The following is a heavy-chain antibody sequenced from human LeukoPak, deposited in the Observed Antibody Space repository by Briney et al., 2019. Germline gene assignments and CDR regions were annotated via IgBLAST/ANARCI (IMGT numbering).Heavy chain of an antibody. V-gene: IGHV3-23*01. J-gene: IGHJ4*02. CDR1: GFTFSSYA. Sequence: GGSLRLSCAASGFTFSSYAMAWVRQAPGKGLEWVSSISRSGDYTYYADSVKGRFTISRDNSKDTLYLQMNSLRAEDTALYYCAKSLVRWAFDYWGQGTLVTVSS. D-gene: IGHD4-23*01. CDR2: ISRSGDYT. CDR3: AKSLVRWAFDY.